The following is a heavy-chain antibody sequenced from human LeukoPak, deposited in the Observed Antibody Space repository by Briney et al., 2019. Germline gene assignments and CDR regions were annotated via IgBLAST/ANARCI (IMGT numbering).Heavy chain of an antibody. CDR1: GGSISTYY. Sequence: SETLSLTCTVSGGSISTYYWNWIRQPPGKGLEWIGYIYSSGTTNYNPSLRSRVSMSVDTSKNHFSLKLASVTAADTAIYYCAKGAGGFSYYNWFDPWGQGTLVTVSS. V-gene: IGHV4-59*12. D-gene: IGHD5-18*01. CDR2: IYSSGTT. J-gene: IGHJ5*02. CDR3: AKGAGGFSYYNWFDP.